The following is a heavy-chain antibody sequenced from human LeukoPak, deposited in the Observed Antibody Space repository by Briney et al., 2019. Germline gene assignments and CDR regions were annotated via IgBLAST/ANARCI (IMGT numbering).Heavy chain of an antibody. Sequence: PSETLSLTCTVSGGSISSYYCNWIRQPAGEGLEWIGRIYTSGNTNYNPSLKSRVTMSVDTSKNQFSLKLTSVTAADTAVYYCAGDREWLLDYWGQGTLVTVSS. CDR2: IYTSGNT. V-gene: IGHV4-4*07. D-gene: IGHD5-12*01. J-gene: IGHJ4*02. CDR3: AGDREWLLDY. CDR1: GGSISSYY.